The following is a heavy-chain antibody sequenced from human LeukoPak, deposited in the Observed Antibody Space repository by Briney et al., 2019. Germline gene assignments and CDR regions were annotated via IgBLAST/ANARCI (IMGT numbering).Heavy chain of an antibody. V-gene: IGHV4-31*03. CDR3: ARGLGVPPDY. CDR1: GGSISRGGYY. CDR2: IYYSGST. J-gene: IGHJ4*02. D-gene: IGHD3-10*01. Sequence: SETLSLTCTVSGGSISRGGYYWSWIRQHPGKGLEWIGYIYYSGSTYYNPSLKSRVTISVDTSKNQFSLKLSSVTAADTAVYYCARGLGVPPDYWGQGTLVTVSS.